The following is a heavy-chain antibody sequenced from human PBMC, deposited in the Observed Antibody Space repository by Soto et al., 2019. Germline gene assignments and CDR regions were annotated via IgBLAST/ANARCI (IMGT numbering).Heavy chain of an antibody. CDR2: IRSKANSYAT. V-gene: IGHV3-73*01. CDR3: TRPLGDCSGGSCKPDNWFDP. CDR1: GFTFSGSA. J-gene: IGHJ5*02. Sequence: GGSLRLSCAASGFTFSGSAMHWVRQASGKGLEWVGRIRSKANSYATAYAASVKGRFTISRDDSKNTAYLQMNSLKTEDTAVYYCTRPLGDCSGGSCKPDNWFDPWGQGTLVTVSS. D-gene: IGHD2-15*01.